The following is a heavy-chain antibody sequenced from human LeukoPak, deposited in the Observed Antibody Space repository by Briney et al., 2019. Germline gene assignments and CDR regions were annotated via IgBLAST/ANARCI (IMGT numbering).Heavy chain of an antibody. J-gene: IGHJ4*02. Sequence: GGSLRLXCAPSVFTFSIYPMRWVRQARGRGLEWVLYFRCWGGYAYYANSVGGRLITSREHQEHTLYLQVHRQRRGHTAVSSCAKDLFGGPARAFFDYWGQGTLVTVSS. D-gene: IGHD3-16*01. V-gene: IGHV3-23*01. CDR2: FRCWGGYA. CDR3: AKDLFGGPARAFFDY. CDR1: VFTFSIYP.